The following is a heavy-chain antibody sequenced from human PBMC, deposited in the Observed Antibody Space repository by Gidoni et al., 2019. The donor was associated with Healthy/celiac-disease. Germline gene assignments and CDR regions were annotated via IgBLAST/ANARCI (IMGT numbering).Heavy chain of an antibody. CDR3: AKVVDYGDSGGFDY. Sequence: EVQLVESGGGLVQPGRSLRLSCAASGFTFYDYAMHWVRQAPGKGLEWVSGSSWNSGSIGYADSVKGRFTIYRDNAKNSLYLQMNSLRAEDTALYYCAKVVDYGDSGGFDYWGQGTLVTVSS. J-gene: IGHJ4*02. CDR1: GFTFYDYA. V-gene: IGHV3-9*01. CDR2: SSWNSGSI. D-gene: IGHD4-17*01.